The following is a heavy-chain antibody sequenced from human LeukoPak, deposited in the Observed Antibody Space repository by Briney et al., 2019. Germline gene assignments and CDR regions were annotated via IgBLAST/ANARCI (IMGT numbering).Heavy chain of an antibody. CDR2: IDSSGGYM. V-gene: IGHV3-21*06. CDR3: LRGDRRDY. J-gene: IGHJ4*02. Sequence: GGSLRLSRAASGFTFSSYEMNWVRQAPGKGLEWVSSIDSSGGYMFYADSEKGRFIISRDNAKDSLYLQMNSLRVEDTAVYYCLRGDRRDYWGQGTLVTVSS. CDR1: GFTFSSYE.